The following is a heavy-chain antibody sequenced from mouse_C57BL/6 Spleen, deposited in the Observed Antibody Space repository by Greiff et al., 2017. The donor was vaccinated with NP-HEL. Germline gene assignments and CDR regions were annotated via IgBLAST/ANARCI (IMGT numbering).Heavy chain of an antibody. CDR2: INPSSGYT. D-gene: IGHD2-12*01. CDR1: GYTFTSYT. V-gene: IGHV1-4*01. J-gene: IGHJ1*03. Sequence: VQRVESGAELARPGASVKMSCKASGYTFTSYTMHWVKQRPGQGLEWIGYINPSSGYTKYNQKFKDKATLTADKSSSTAYMQLSSLTSEDSAVYYCARGGEVYDWYFDVWGTGTTVTVSS. CDR3: ARGGEVYDWYFDV.